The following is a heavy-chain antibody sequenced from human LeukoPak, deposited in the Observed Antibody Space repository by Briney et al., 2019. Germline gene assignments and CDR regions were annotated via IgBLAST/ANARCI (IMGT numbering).Heavy chain of an antibody. J-gene: IGHJ5*02. CDR3: ARVNVKNWFDP. CDR1: GDSVSRNTAA. CDR2: TYYGSKWYF. D-gene: IGHD2-8*01. Sequence: SQTLSLTCAISGDSVSRNTAAWNWIRQSPSRGLEWLGRTYYGSKWYFEYAPSVEGRITVNPDTANNQFSLRLSSVTPEDTAMYYCARVNVKNWFDPWGQGTLVTVSS. V-gene: IGHV6-1*01.